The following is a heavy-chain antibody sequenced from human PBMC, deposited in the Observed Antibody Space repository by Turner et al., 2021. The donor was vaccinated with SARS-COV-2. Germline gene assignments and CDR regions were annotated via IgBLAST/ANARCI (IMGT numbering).Heavy chain of an antibody. CDR3: ASQEALVPSYYYYTTVWTS. CDR1: GGSISSSSYY. D-gene: IGHD3-10*01. V-gene: IGHV4-39*01. J-gene: IGHJ6*02. Sequence: QLQLQESGPGLVKPSETLSLTCTVSGGSISSSSYYWGWIRQPPGKGLEWIGSIYYSGSTYYNPSLKSRVTISVDTSKNQFSLKLSSVTAADTAVYYCASQEALVPSYYYYTTVWTSGAKGPRSPSP. CDR2: IYYSGST.